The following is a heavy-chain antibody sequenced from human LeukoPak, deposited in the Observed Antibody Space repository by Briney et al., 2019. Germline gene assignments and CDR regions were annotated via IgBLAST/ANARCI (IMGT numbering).Heavy chain of an antibody. V-gene: IGHV3-48*03. CDR3: ARNGGSYPFFDY. CDR2: ISNSGSAI. D-gene: IGHD1-26*01. Sequence: GGSLRLSCSASGFTFGIYEMTWVRQAPGKGLEWISYISNSGSAIYYADSMKGRFTISRDNTKNSPYLEMNSLRGEDTAVYYCARNGGSYPFFDYWGQGALVTVSS. J-gene: IGHJ4*02. CDR1: GFTFGIYE.